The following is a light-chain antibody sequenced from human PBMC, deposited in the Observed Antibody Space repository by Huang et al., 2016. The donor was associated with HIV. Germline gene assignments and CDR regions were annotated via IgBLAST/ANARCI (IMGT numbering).Light chain of an antibody. CDR3: QRYDSAPRA. CDR2: GAS. Sequence: DIQMTQSPWSLSASPGGRVTPSCRANHDIGNFLAWYQHKPGGVPRLLIYGASTLQSGVPSRFSGRGSGTDFTLTITSFQPDDVATYYCQRYDSAPRAFGQGTKVEI. J-gene: IGKJ1*01. CDR1: HDIGNF. V-gene: IGKV1-27*01.